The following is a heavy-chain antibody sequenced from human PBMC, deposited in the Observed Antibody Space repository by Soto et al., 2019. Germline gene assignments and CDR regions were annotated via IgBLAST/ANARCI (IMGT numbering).Heavy chain of an antibody. D-gene: IGHD2-15*01. CDR1: GYTFTSYG. CDR3: ARVYCSGGGCYSIDY. CDR2: ISASGGST. V-gene: IGHV1-46*03. Sequence: ASVKVSCKASGYTFTSYGISWVRQAPGQGLEWMGRISASGGSTFYAQKFQGRVTMTRDTSTSTVYMDLSSLRSEDTAVYYCARVYCSGGGCYSIDYWGQGTLVTVSS. J-gene: IGHJ4*02.